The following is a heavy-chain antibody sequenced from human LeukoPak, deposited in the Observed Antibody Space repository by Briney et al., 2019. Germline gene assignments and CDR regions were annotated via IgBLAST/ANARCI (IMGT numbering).Heavy chain of an antibody. J-gene: IGHJ1*01. D-gene: IGHD5-24*01. Sequence: GSLRLSCAASGFTFSHYWMTWVRQPPGKGLEWIGYIDYSGSTNYNPSLKSRVTISIDTSKKQFSLKLTSVTAADTAIYYCARDGGLQLLEYFRHWGQGTLVIVSS. CDR1: GFTFSHYW. CDR3: ARDGGLQLLEYFRH. V-gene: IGHV4-59*01. CDR2: IDYSGST.